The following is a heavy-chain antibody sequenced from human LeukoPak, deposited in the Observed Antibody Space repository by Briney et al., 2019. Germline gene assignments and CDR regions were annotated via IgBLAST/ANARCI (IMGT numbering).Heavy chain of an antibody. Sequence: ASVKVSCKASGYTFTSYDINWVRQATGQGLEWMGWMNPNSGNTGYAQKFQGRVTITRNTSISTAYMELSSLRSEDTAVYYCARLYEDCSGGSCYDDTPEVYYYYYMDVWGKGTTVTVSS. CDR2: MNPNSGNT. D-gene: IGHD2-15*01. CDR3: ARLYEDCSGGSCYDDTPEVYYYYYMDV. V-gene: IGHV1-8*03. J-gene: IGHJ6*03. CDR1: GYTFTSYD.